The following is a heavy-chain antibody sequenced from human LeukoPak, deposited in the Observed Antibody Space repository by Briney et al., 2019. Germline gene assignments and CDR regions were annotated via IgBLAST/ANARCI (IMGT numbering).Heavy chain of an antibody. CDR3: ARDRGSRDAFDI. CDR2: IYYSGST. D-gene: IGHD1-26*01. J-gene: IGHJ3*02. Sequence: PSETLSLTCTVSGGSISSSSYYWGWIRQPPGKGLEWIGSIYYSGSTYYNPSLKSRVTISVDTSKNQFSLKLSSVTAADTAVYYCARDRGSRDAFDIWVQGTMVTVSS. V-gene: IGHV4-39*07. CDR1: GGSISSSSYY.